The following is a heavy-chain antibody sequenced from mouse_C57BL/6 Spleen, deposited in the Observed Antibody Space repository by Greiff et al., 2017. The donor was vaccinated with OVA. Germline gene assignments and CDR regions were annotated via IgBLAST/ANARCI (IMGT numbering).Heavy chain of an antibody. CDR2: IDPSDSYT. CDR1: GYTFTSYW. Sequence: QVQLQQPGAELVMPGASVKLSCKASGYTFTSYWMHWVKQRPGQGLEWIGEIDPSDSYTNYNGKFKGKATLTADKSSSTAYMQLSSLTSEDSAVYFCARLYDYDYWGQGTTLTVSS. D-gene: IGHD2-4*01. CDR3: ARLYDYDY. J-gene: IGHJ2*01. V-gene: IGHV1-69*01.